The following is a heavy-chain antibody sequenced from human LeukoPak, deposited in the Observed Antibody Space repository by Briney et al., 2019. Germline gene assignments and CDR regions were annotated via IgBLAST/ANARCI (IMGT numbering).Heavy chain of an antibody. CDR3: ARYRMVSYYFDN. CDR2: IRYDGSNK. CDR1: GFTFSSYG. D-gene: IGHD5-12*01. J-gene: IGHJ4*02. Sequence: PGGSLRLSCAASGFTFSSYGMHWVRQAPGKGLEWVAFIRYDGSNKYYADSVKGRFTISRDNANNMVYLQMNSLRAEDTAVYYCARYRMVSYYFDNWGQGSLVTVSS. V-gene: IGHV3-30*02.